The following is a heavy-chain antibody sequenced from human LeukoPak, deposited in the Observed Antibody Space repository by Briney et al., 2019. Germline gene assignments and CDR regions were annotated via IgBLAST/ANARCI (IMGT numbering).Heavy chain of an antibody. CDR1: GGSISSSSYY. V-gene: IGHV4-39*01. CDR2: IYYSGST. Sequence: SETLSLTCTVSGGSISSSSYYWGWIRQPPGKGLEWIGSIYYSGSTYYNPSLKSRVTISVDTSKNQFSLKLSSVTAADTAVYYCARLRPPGGPPNYWGQGTLVTVS. J-gene: IGHJ4*02. D-gene: IGHD6-25*01. CDR3: ARLRPPGGPPNY.